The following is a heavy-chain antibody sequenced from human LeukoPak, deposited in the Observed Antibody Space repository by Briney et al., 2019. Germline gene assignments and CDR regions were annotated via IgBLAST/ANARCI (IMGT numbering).Heavy chain of an antibody. D-gene: IGHD1-20*01. V-gene: IGHV3-23*01. Sequence: GSLSLSCAASGFTFSSYAMGWVRQAPGKGLEWVSTIVGGGGTVYYADSVKGRFTISRDNSKNTLYLQMNSLRAEDTAVYYCAKARTVTGLGAYWGQGTLVTVSS. J-gene: IGHJ4*02. CDR1: GFTFSSYA. CDR3: AKARTVTGLGAY. CDR2: IVGGGGTV.